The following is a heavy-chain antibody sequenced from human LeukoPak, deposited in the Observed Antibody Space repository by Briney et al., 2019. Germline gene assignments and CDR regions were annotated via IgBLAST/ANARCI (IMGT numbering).Heavy chain of an antibody. Sequence: ASVTVSCKASGYTFTNYGISWVRQAPGQGLEWMGWISAYNGHTDSAQKFQGRVTMTTDTATSTAYMELRSLRSDDTATYYCARASAQWSDYWGQGTLVTVSS. CDR1: GYTFTNYG. J-gene: IGHJ4*02. CDR3: ARASAQWSDY. D-gene: IGHD2-15*01. CDR2: ISAYNGHT. V-gene: IGHV1-18*01.